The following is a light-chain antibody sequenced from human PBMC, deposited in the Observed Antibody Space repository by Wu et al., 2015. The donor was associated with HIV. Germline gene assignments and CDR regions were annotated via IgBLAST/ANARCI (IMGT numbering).Light chain of an antibody. CDR2: GAS. V-gene: IGKV3-20*01. J-gene: IGKJ1*01. Sequence: EIVLTQSPGTLSLSPGEGATLSCRASQSVFSNYLAWYQQKPGQAPRLLIYGASSRATGIPERFSGSGSGTDFTLTISRLEPEDFAVYYCQQYGSLQGWTFGQGTKVEIK. CDR1: QSVFSNY. CDR3: QQYGSLQGWT.